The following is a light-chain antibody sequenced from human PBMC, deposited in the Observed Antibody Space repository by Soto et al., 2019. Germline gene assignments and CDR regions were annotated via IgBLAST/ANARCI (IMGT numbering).Light chain of an antibody. Sequence: DIQMTQSPSTLSASVGDRVTITCRASQSISSWLAWYQQKSGKALKLLIYKASGLESGVPSRFSGSGSGTDFTLTIRSLQPDDFATYYCQQYETYSPLTFGGGTKVEIK. J-gene: IGKJ4*01. CDR1: QSISSW. V-gene: IGKV1-5*03. CDR2: KAS. CDR3: QQYETYSPLT.